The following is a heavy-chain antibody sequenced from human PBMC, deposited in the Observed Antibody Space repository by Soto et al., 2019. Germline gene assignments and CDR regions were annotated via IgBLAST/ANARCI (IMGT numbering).Heavy chain of an antibody. CDR3: AKEAPSGRYSLDY. CDR2: ISHYGTNE. V-gene: IGHV3-30*18. J-gene: IGHJ4*02. D-gene: IGHD1-26*01. CDR1: GFTFSGYG. Sequence: PGGSLRLFCEASGFTFSGYGMHGVRQAPGKGLEWVAVISHYGTNEDYEDSVKGRFTISRDNSNNTLYLQMKSLRIEDTAVYFCAKEAPSGRYSLDYWGQGSQVTVSS.